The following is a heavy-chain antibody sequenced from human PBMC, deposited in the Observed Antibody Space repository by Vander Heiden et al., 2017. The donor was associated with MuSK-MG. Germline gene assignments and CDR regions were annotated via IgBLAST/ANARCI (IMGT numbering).Heavy chain of an antibody. J-gene: IGHJ3*02. V-gene: IGHV3-23*01. D-gene: IGHD3-10*01. CDR2: ISGSGGST. CDR3: AKWIVLLWFGELSPDAFDI. CDR1: GFTFSSYA. Sequence: EVQLLESGGGLVQPGGSLRLSCAASGFTFSSYAMSWVRQAPGKGLEWVSAISGSGGSTYYADSVKGRFTISRDNSKNTLYLQMNSLRAEDTAVYYCAKWIVLLWFGELSPDAFDIWGQGTMVTVSS.